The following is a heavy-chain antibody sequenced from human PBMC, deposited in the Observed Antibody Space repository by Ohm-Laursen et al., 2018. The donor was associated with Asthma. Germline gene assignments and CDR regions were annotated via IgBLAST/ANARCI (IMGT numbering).Heavy chain of an antibody. V-gene: IGHV4-4*02. CDR1: GGYIYNHW. J-gene: IGHJ4*02. CDR2: ISHSGAA. D-gene: IGHD6-19*01. CDR3: ARSIGWYSLDL. Sequence: PSDTLSLTCALSGGYIYNHWWSWVRQPPGKGLEWIAEISHSGAASFNPSLTSRVTISLGKSKTHFSLELTSVTAADTAVYYCARSIGWYSLDLWGQGTLVTVSS.